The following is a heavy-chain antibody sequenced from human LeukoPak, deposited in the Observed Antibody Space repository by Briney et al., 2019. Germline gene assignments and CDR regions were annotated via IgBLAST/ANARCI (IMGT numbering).Heavy chain of an antibody. CDR2: ISFSDVGT. V-gene: IGHV3-23*01. CDR1: GFTFSSYA. J-gene: IGHJ5*02. Sequence: GGSLRLSCAASGFTFSSYAMSWVRQAPGKGLEWVSTISFSDVGTYYADCVKGRFTISRDNSKNTLYLQMNSLRADDTAVYYCAKDSQAGGLELSWFDPWGQGTLVTVSS. CDR3: AKDSQAGGLELSWFDP. D-gene: IGHD1-7*01.